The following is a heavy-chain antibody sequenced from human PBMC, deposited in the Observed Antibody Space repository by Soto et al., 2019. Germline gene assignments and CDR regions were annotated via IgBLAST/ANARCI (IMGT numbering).Heavy chain of an antibody. V-gene: IGHV1-69*01. CDR3: ARDLADVHIWAAFDV. Sequence: QVQLVQSGPELKKPGSSVKVSCKAPGDTFNSYGISWVRQAPGQGLEWMGGIVPMFGTTNLALKFEDRVTVTVDELTTTVYMEIRGLISEDTAVYYCARDLADVHIWAAFDVWGHGTRVIVAS. CDR2: IVPMFGTT. D-gene: IGHD6-13*01. CDR1: GDTFNSYG. J-gene: IGHJ3*01.